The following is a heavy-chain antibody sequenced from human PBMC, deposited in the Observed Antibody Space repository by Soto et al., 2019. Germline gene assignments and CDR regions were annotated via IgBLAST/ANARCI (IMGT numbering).Heavy chain of an antibody. CDR1: GFTFTSSA. V-gene: IGHV3-30-3*01. CDR3: ARNWELLYYFDY. Sequence: GGSLRLCCAASGFTFTSSAMSWVRQAPGKGLEWVAVISYDGSNKYYADSVKGRFTIYRDNSKNTLYLQMNSLRAEDTAVYYCARNWELLYYFDYWGQGTLVTVSS. CDR2: ISYDGSNK. D-gene: IGHD7-27*01. J-gene: IGHJ4*02.